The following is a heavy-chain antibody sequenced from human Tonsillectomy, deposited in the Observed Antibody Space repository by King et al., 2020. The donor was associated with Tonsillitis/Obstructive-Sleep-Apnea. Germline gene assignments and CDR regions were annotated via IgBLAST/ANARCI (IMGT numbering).Heavy chain of an antibody. J-gene: IGHJ6*03. CDR1: GFTFSDYY. Sequence: VQLVESGGGLVKPGGSLRLSCAASGFTFSDYYMSWIRQAPGKGLEWVSYISSSSSYTNYADSVKGRFTISRDNAKNSLYLQMNSLRAEDTAVYYCAREGCSTSCYDYYYYMDVWGKGTTVTVSS. CDR3: AREGCSTSCYDYYYYMDV. V-gene: IGHV3-11*05. CDR2: ISSSSSYT. D-gene: IGHD2-2*01.